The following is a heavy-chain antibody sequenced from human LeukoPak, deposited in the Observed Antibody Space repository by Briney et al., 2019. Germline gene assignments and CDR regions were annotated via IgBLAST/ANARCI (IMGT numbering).Heavy chain of an antibody. J-gene: IGHJ4*02. Sequence: PSETLSLTCTVSGGSVSSSSYYWGWIRQPPGKGLEWIGNLYYSGSTYYNPSLKSRVTISVDTSKKQFSLKLSSVTAADTAVYYCARDNYVGSSDYWGQGTLVTVSS. CDR3: ARDNYVGSSDY. D-gene: IGHD6-6*01. CDR1: GGSVSSSSYY. V-gene: IGHV4-39*07. CDR2: LYYSGST.